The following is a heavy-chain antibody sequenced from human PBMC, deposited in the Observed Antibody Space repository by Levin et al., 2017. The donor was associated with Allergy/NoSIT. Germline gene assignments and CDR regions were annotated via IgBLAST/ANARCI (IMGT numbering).Heavy chain of an antibody. J-gene: IGHJ4*02. D-gene: IGHD4-17*01. CDR3: TIDHPSYGDYLADSEY. Sequence: GGSLRLSCATSGLAFTAAWMSWVRQAPGKGLEWVGRIKSKSDGGTADYAAPVKGRFSISRDDSRNTLYLQMNSLETEDTAVYYCTIDHPSYGDYLADSEYWGQGILVTVSS. CDR1: GLAFTAAW. V-gene: IGHV3-15*01. CDR2: IKSKSDGGTA.